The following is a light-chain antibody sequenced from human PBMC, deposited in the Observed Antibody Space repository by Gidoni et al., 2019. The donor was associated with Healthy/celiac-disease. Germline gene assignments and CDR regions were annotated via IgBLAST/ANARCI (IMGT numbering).Light chain of an antibody. Sequence: DIQMTQSPSSLSASVGDRVTITCQARQDISNYLNWYQQKPGKAPKLLIYDSSHLEKGVPSRFSGSGSGTDFTFTISRLQPEDIATYYCQQYDNLPLTFGGGTKVEIK. CDR3: QQYDNLPLT. J-gene: IGKJ4*01. CDR1: QDISNY. V-gene: IGKV1-33*01. CDR2: DSS.